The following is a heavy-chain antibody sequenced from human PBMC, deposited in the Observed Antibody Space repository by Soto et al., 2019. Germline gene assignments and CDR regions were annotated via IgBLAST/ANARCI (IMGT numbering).Heavy chain of an antibody. CDR3: ANDPGSSWSEIDN. CDR1: GFTFSNYA. J-gene: IGHJ4*02. CDR2: ISGSGGST. V-gene: IGHV3-23*01. D-gene: IGHD6-13*01. Sequence: EVPLLESGGGLVQPGGSLRLSCAASGFTFSNYAVTWVRQAPGKGLGWGSTISGSGGSTYYADSVKGLFTISRDNSKNTLYLQINSLRAEETGVDYGANDPGSSWSEIDNWGQGALVTVAS.